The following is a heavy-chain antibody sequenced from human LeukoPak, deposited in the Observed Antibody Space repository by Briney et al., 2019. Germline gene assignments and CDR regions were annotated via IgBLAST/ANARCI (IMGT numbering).Heavy chain of an antibody. Sequence: XETXXXXXXVSGGSISSXYXXXXRXXXGXGXXWIGYIYYSGSTNYNPSLKSRVTISVDTSKNQFSLKLSSVTAADTAVYYCASGDGYSKHFDYWGQGTLVTVSS. CDR3: ASGDGYSKHFDY. D-gene: IGHD5-24*01. CDR2: IYYSGST. V-gene: IGHV4-59*01. CDR1: GGSISSXY. J-gene: IGHJ4*02.